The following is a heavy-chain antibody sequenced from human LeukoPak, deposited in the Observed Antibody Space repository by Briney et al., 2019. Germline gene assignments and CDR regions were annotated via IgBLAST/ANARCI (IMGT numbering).Heavy chain of an antibody. CDR2: IYHSGST. J-gene: IGHJ4*02. CDR1: GYSISSGYY. Sequence: ASETLSLTCTVSGYSISSGYYWGWIRQPPGKGLEWIGSIYHSGSTYYNPSLKSRVTISVDTSKNQFSLKLSSVTAADTAVYYCARVGRLWFGESIDYWGQGTLVTVSS. V-gene: IGHV4-38-2*02. CDR3: ARVGRLWFGESIDY. D-gene: IGHD3-10*01.